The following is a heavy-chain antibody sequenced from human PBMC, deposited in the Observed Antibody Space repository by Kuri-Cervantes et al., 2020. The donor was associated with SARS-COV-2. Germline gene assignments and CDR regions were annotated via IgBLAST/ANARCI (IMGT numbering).Heavy chain of an antibody. CDR3: ARPNSPYTIFGSVNYYYMDV. V-gene: IGHV4-34*01. CDR2: INHSGST. Sequence: SETLSLTCAVYGGSFSGYYWSWIRQPPGKGLEWIGEINHSGSTNYNPSLKGRVTISVDTSKNQFSLKLSSVTAADTAVYYCARPNSPYTIFGSVNYYYMDVWGKGTTVTVSS. D-gene: IGHD3-3*01. J-gene: IGHJ6*03. CDR1: GGSFSGYY.